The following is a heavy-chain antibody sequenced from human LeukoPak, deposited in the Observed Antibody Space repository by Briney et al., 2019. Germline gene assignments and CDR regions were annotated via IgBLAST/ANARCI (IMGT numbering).Heavy chain of an antibody. D-gene: IGHD6-13*01. Sequence: SETLSLTCTVSGGSISSSYWSWIRQPPGKGLEWIGYIYYTGSTNYNPSLKGRVTISVDTSKNQFSLELSSVTAADTAVYYCASSSWYGNWFDPWGQGTLVTVSS. CDR2: IYYTGST. J-gene: IGHJ5*02. V-gene: IGHV4-59*01. CDR1: GGSISSSY. CDR3: ASSSWYGNWFDP.